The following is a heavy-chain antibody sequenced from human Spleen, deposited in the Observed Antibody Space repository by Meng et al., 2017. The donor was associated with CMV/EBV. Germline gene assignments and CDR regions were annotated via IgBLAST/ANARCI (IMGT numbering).Heavy chain of an antibody. CDR3: ARITIFGVVIGWFDP. CDR1: GGSFSGYY. D-gene: IGHD3-3*01. V-gene: IGHV4-34*01. CDR2: INHSGST. J-gene: IGHJ5*02. Sequence: QVQLQQWGAGLLKPSETLSLTCAVYGGSFSGYYWSWIRQPPGKGLEWIGEINHSGSTNYNPSLKSRVTMSVDTSKNQFSLKLSSVTAADTAVYYCARITIFGVVIGWFDPWGQGTLVTVSS.